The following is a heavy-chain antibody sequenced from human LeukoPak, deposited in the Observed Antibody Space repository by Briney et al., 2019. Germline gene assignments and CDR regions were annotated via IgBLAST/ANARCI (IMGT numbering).Heavy chain of an antibody. Sequence: GGTLRLSCAASGFTPSRYEMNWVRQAPGKGLEWVSYITSSGSTIYYADSVKGQFTISRHNAKISVDLQMNSLRAEDTAVYYCAREGRYYGSGSHRDGFDIWGQGTMVTVSS. D-gene: IGHD3-10*01. CDR2: ITSSGSTI. J-gene: IGHJ3*02. CDR3: AREGRYYGSGSHRDGFDI. V-gene: IGHV3-48*03. CDR1: GFTPSRYE.